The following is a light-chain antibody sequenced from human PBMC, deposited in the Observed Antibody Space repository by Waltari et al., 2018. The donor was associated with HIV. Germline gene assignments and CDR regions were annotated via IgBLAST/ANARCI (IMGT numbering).Light chain of an antibody. J-gene: IGLJ2*01. CDR1: SSNIGSNP. CDR2: NNN. V-gene: IGLV1-44*01. Sequence: QSVLTQPPSASGTPGQRVTISCSGSSSNIGSNPVNWYQQLPGTAPKLLIYNNNRRPTGVPDRFSGSKTGTSASLAISGLQSEDEADYYCAAWDDSLNGVIFGGGTKLTVL. CDR3: AAWDDSLNGVI.